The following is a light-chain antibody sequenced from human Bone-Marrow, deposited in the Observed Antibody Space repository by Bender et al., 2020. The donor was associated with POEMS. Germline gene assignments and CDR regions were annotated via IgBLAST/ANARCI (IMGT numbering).Light chain of an antibody. CDR1: RSDVGTYNL. Sequence: QSALTQPASVSGSPGQSITIACAGDRSDVGTYNLVSWYQQHPGKAPKLLIYEGSKRPSGATKPFSASKSGNAASLTISGLQAEDEADYYCYSYAGSFYVFGAGTKVTV. J-gene: IGLJ1*01. CDR2: EGS. CDR3: YSYAGSFYV. V-gene: IGLV2-23*01.